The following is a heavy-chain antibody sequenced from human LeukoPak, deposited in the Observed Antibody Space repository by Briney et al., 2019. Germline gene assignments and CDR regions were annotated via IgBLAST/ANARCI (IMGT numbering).Heavy chain of an antibody. V-gene: IGHV4-30-2*03. CDR3: ARHVGFITMVRGVINNNWFDP. Sequence: PSETLSLTCAVSGGSISSGGYSWSWIRQPPGKGLEWIGYIYYSGSTYYNPSLKSRVTISVDTSKKQFSLKLSSVTAADTAVYYCARHVGFITMVRGVINNNWFDPWGQGTLVTVSS. CDR2: IYYSGST. J-gene: IGHJ5*02. D-gene: IGHD3-10*01. CDR1: GGSISSGGYS.